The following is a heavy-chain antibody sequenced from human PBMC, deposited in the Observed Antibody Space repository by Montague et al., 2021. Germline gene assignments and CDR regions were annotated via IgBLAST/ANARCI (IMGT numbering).Heavy chain of an antibody. CDR2: TYYRSTWYT. CDR1: GDSVSNNNAA. V-gene: IGHV6-1*01. CDR3: AREGVGDLLFSFDS. D-gene: IGHD3-10*01. Sequence: CAISGDSVSNNNAAWNWIRESPSRGLEWLGRTYYRSTWYTDYAVSVKGRIAINPDTSKNQFSLQLNSVTPEDTAVYYCAREGVGDLLFSFDSWGQGTLVTCPS. J-gene: IGHJ4*02.